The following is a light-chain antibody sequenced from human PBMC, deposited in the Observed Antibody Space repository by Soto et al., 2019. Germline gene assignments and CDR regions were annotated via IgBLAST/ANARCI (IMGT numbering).Light chain of an antibody. CDR2: RAS. Sequence: IQMTQSPATLSVSPGERATLSCRASQTIYSNVAWYQQRPGQAPRLLIYRASARATGIPARFSGSGSGTEFTLTIGSLQSEDSAVYFCQQYNDWPRTFGGGTKVEIK. J-gene: IGKJ4*01. V-gene: IGKV3-15*01. CDR3: QQYNDWPRT. CDR1: QTIYSN.